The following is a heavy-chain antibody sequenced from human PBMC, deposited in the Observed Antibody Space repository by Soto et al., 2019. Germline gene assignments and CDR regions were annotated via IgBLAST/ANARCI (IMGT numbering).Heavy chain of an antibody. CDR3: ATPQDYDDCLDS. CDR2: IYPGDSDT. J-gene: IGHJ4*02. Sequence: ESLKISCQGSGYSFTTYWIAWVRQMPGKGLELMGIIYPGDSDTRYSPSFQGQVTISADKSISTAYLELNSLISEDTAVYYCATPQDYDDCLDSWGQGTLVTVSS. CDR1: GYSFTTYW. V-gene: IGHV5-51*01. D-gene: IGHD3-22*01.